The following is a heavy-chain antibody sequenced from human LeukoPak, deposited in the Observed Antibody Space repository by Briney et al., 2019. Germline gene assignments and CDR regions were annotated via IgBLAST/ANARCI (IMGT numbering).Heavy chain of an antibody. J-gene: IGHJ4*02. V-gene: IGHV4-59*01. CDR3: ARYGDYEGAY. D-gene: IGHD4-17*01. CDR1: GGSISSYY. CDR2: IYDSGST. Sequence: PSETLSLTCTVSGGSISSYYWSWIRQPPGKGLEWIGYIYDSGSTNYNPSLKSRVTISVDTSRSQFSLKLSSVTAADTAVYSCARYGDYEGAYWGQGALVTVSS.